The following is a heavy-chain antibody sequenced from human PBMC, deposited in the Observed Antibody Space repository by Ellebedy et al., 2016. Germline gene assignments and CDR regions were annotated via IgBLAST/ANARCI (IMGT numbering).Heavy chain of an antibody. V-gene: IGHV3-49*03. CDR1: GFTFGDYA. CDR2: IRSKAYGGTT. Sequence: GESLKISXTASGFTFGDYAMSWFRQAPGKGLEWVGFIRSKAYGGTTEYAASVKGRFTISRDDSKSIAYLQMNSLKTEDTAVYYCTRDRRRVLLWFGELYRNTPFDYWGQGTLVTVSS. J-gene: IGHJ4*02. CDR3: TRDRRRVLLWFGELYRNTPFDY. D-gene: IGHD3-10*01.